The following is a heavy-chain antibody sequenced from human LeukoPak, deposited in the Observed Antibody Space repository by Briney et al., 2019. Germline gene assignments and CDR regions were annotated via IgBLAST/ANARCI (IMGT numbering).Heavy chain of an antibody. CDR2: IKQDGSDK. CDR1: GYTLTELS. CDR3: ASIGYFDSGFDY. D-gene: IGHD3-9*01. V-gene: IGHV3-7*01. Sequence: GASVKVSCKVSGYTLTELSMHWVRQAPGKGLEWVANIKQDGSDKYYVDSVKGRFTISRDNAKNSLYLQMNSLRAEDTAVYYCASIGYFDSGFDYWGQGTLVTVSS. J-gene: IGHJ4*02.